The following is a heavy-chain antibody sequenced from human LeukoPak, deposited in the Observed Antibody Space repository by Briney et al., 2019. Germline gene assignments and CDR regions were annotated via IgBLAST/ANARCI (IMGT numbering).Heavy chain of an antibody. CDR1: GYTLTELT. V-gene: IGHV1-24*01. CDR3: ASGITVTTGGSDY. D-gene: IGHD4-17*01. CDR2: FDPEDGET. J-gene: IGHJ4*02. Sequence: ASVKVSCKVSGYTLTELTMHWVRQAPGKGLEWMGGFDPEDGETIYAQKFQGRVNMTEDTSTDTAYMELSRLRSDDTAVYYCASGITVTTGGSDYWGQGTLVTVSS.